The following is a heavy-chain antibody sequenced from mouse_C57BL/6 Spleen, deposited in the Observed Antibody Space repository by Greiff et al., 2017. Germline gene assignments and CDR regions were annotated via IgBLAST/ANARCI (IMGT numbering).Heavy chain of an antibody. Sequence: VMLVESGPGLVQPSQSLSITCTVSGFSLTSYGVHWVRQPPGKGLEWLGVIWSGGSTDYNAAFISRLSISKDNSKSQVFFKMNSLQADDTAIYYCAKHYYGLDYWGQGTTLTVSS. CDR1: GFSLTSYG. CDR2: IWSGGST. V-gene: IGHV2-4*01. J-gene: IGHJ2*01. CDR3: AKHYYGLDY. D-gene: IGHD1-1*01.